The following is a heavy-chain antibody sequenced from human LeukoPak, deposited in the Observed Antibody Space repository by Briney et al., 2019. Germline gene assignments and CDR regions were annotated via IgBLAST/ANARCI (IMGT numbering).Heavy chain of an antibody. V-gene: IGHV4-59*02. CDR1: GDSVTTYY. CDR3: ARDGSNWSNDYYHGVDV. Sequence: KPSETLSLTCTVSGDSVTTYYWSWLRQPPEKGLEWLGYVYYSGSATYNPSLKSRVTISVDTSKNQFSLRLSSVTAADTAVYYCARDGSNWSNDYYHGVDVWGQGTTVTVSS. D-gene: IGHD4-11*01. J-gene: IGHJ6*02. CDR2: VYYSGSA.